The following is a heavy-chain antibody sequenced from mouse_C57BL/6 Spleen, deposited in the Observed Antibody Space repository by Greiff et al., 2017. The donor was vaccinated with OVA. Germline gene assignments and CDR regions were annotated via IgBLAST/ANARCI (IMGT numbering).Heavy chain of an antibody. CDR2: ISSCGSYT. Sequence: EVKVVESGGDLVKPGGSLKLSCAASGFTFTSYGMSWVRQTPDKRLEWVATISSCGSYTYYPDSVKGRFTISRDNAKNTLYLQRSSLKSEDTAMYYCARHVDSNHAMDYWGQGTSVTVSS. CDR1: GFTFTSYG. J-gene: IGHJ4*01. D-gene: IGHD2-5*01. CDR3: ARHVDSNHAMDY. V-gene: IGHV5-6*01.